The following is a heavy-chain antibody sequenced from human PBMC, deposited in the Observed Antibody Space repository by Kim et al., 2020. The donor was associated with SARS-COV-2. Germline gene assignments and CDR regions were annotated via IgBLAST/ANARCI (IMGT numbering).Heavy chain of an antibody. J-gene: IGHJ3*02. V-gene: IGHV1-46*01. D-gene: IGHD3-22*01. Sequence: QKFQGEVTMTRDTSTSPGYMELSSLRSEDTAVYYCARDRVVITTYDAFDIWGQGTMVTVSS. CDR3: ARDRVVITTYDAFDI.